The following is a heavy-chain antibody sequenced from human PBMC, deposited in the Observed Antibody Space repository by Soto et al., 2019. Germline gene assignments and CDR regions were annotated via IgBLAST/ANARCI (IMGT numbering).Heavy chain of an antibody. CDR2: IYWDDDK. V-gene: IGHV2-5*02. J-gene: IGHJ4*02. Sequence: QITLKESGPTLVKPTQALALTCTFSGFSLSTSGVGVGWIRQPPGKALEWLVLIYWDDDKRYSPSLKSRLTITKDTSKNQLLLTMTHTDPVDTATYYCAHRAGHGGSYWDGGYFDDWGQGTLVTVSS. D-gene: IGHD1-26*01. CDR3: AHRAGHGGSYWDGGYFDD. CDR1: GFSLSTSGVG.